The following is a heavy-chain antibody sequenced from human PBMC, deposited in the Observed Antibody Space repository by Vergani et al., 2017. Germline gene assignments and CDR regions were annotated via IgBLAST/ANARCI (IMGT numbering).Heavy chain of an antibody. CDR3: ARSAWQWLNQGYYFDY. D-gene: IGHD6-19*01. J-gene: IGHJ4*02. CDR1: GGSISSSNW. Sequence: QVQLQESGPGLVKPSGTLSLTCAVSGGSISSSNWWSWVRQPPGKGLEWIGEIYHSGSTNYNPSLQSRVTISVDKSKNQFSLKLSSVTAADTAVYYCARSAWQWLNQGYYFDYWGQGTLVTVSS. V-gene: IGHV4-4*02. CDR2: IYHSGST.